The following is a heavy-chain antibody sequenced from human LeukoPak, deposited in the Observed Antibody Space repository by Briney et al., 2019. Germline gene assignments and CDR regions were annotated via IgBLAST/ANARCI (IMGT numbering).Heavy chain of an antibody. CDR3: ARGSTVTTMGYYYGMDV. D-gene: IGHD4-17*01. J-gene: IGHJ6*02. V-gene: IGHV3-7*01. CDR1: RFTLSSYW. CDR2: IRQNGSEK. Sequence: PWGSLRLSCAASRFTLSSYWMNWVRQAPGKGLEWVANIRQNGSEKYYVDSVKGRFTISRDNAKNSLYLQMNSLRAEDTAVYYCARGSTVTTMGYYYGMDVWGQGTTVTVSS.